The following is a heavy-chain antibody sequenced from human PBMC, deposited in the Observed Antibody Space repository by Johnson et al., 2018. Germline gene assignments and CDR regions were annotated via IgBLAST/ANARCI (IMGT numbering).Heavy chain of an antibody. V-gene: IGHV3-30-3*01. CDR1: GFTFSSYA. J-gene: IGHJ6*02. Sequence: VQLVQSGGGVVQPGRSLRLSCAASGFTFSSYAMHWVRQAPGKGLEWVAVISYDGSNKYYADSVKGRFTISRDNSKNTLYLQMNSLRAEDTAVYYCARVDGGFGELPLSYYYYGMDVWGQGTTVTVSS. D-gene: IGHD3-10*01. CDR3: ARVDGGFGELPLSYYYYGMDV. CDR2: ISYDGSNK.